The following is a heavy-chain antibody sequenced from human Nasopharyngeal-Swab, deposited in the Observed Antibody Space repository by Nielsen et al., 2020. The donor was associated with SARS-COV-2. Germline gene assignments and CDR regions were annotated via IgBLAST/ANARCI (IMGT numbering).Heavy chain of an antibody. V-gene: IGHV1-18*01. Sequence: ASVKVSCKASGYSFSSYGIGWVRQAPGQGLEWMGWISPYHGNTNYAQKFQGRVTVTTDTSTSTAYLHVRSLRSDDTAIYYCARKLGAPRAWYFDLWGRGTPVTVSS. CDR2: ISPYHGNT. J-gene: IGHJ2*01. CDR3: ARKLGAPRAWYFDL. D-gene: IGHD1-26*01. CDR1: GYSFSSYG.